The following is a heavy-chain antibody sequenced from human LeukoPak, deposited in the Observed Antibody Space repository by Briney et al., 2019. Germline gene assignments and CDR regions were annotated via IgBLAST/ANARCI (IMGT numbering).Heavy chain of an antibody. Sequence: GGSLRLSCAASGFTVSSNYMNWVRQAPGKGLEWVSVIYSGGSTYYADSVKGRFTISRDNSKNTLYLQMNSLRAEDTAVYYCAKSRGVAGFDYWGQGTLVTVSS. CDR3: AKSRGVAGFDY. V-gene: IGHV3-53*01. D-gene: IGHD6-19*01. CDR2: IYSGGST. J-gene: IGHJ4*02. CDR1: GFTVSSNY.